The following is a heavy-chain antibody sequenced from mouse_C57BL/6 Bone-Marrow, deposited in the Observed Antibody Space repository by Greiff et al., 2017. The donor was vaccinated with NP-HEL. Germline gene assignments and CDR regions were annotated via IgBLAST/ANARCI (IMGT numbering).Heavy chain of an antibody. Sequence: DVMLVESGGGLVQPKGSLKLSCAASGFSFNTYAMNWVRQAPGKGLEWVARIRSKSNNYATYYADSLKDRFTISRDDSESMLYPQMNNLKTEDTAMYYCVRQGYDGYYLDYWGQGTTLTVSS. V-gene: IGHV10-1*01. CDR3: VRQGYDGYYLDY. CDR1: GFSFNTYA. J-gene: IGHJ2*01. D-gene: IGHD2-3*01. CDR2: IRSKSNNYAT.